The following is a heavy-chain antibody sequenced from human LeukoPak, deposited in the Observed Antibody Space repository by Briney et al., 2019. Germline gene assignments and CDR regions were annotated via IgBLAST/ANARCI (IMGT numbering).Heavy chain of an antibody. V-gene: IGHV4-39*07. CDR2: IYYSGST. Sequence: SETLSLTCTVSGGSISSSSYYWGWIRQPPGKGLEWIGSIYYSGSTYYNPSLKSRVTISVDTSKNQFSLKLSSVTAADTAVYYCALITMVRGVIISFDYWGQGTLVTVSS. CDR3: ALITMVRGVIISFDY. D-gene: IGHD3-10*01. CDR1: GGSISSSSYY. J-gene: IGHJ4*02.